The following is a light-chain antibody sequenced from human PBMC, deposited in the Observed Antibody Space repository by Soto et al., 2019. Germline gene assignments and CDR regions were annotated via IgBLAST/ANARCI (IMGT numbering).Light chain of an antibody. CDR3: QSYDSSLSAYV. J-gene: IGLJ1*01. CDR1: SSNIGARYD. V-gene: IGLV1-40*01. CDR2: GNS. Sequence: QSVLTQPPSVSGAPGQRVTISCTGSSSNIGARYDVHWYQQVPGTAPKLLIFGNSNRPSGVPDRFSGSKSGTSASLAITGLQTEEEADYYCQSYDSSLSAYVFGSGTKVTVL.